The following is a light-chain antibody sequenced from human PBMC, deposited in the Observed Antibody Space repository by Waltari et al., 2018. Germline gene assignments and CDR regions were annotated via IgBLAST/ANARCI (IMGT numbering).Light chain of an antibody. J-gene: IGLJ3*02. CDR2: EVN. CDR3: NSYTSSTTWV. V-gene: IGLV2-14*01. Sequence: QSALTQPASVSGSPGQPIPISCTGTSSDVGGYNNVPWYQQHPGKAPKLMIYEVNDRPSGVSNRFSGSKSGNTASLTISGLQAEDEADYYCNSYTSSTTWVFGGGTKLTVL. CDR1: SSDVGGYNN.